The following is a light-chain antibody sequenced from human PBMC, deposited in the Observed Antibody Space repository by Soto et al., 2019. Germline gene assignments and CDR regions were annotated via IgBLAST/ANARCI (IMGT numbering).Light chain of an antibody. CDR2: GAS. J-gene: IGKJ1*01. Sequence: EIVLMQSPGTLSLSPGERATLSCRASQSVSNNYLAWYQQKPGQAPRLLIYGASNRATGIPDRVSGSGSGTDFTLTISRLEPEDFAVYYCQQYGISGTFGQGTKVYSK. CDR1: QSVSNNY. V-gene: IGKV3-20*01. CDR3: QQYGISGT.